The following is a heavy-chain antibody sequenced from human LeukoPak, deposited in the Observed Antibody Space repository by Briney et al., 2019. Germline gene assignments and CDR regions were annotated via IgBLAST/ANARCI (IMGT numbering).Heavy chain of an antibody. D-gene: IGHD3-22*01. Sequence: ASVKVSFTASGYTFSRYYMHSGRQAPGQGLEWMGWSKANSGGTNYAQKFQGKVTMTRDTSISTAYMELSRLRSDDTAVYDCAKRGYASSGYYGYFDYWGQGTLVTVSS. CDR1: GYTFSRYY. CDR3: AKRGYASSGYYGYFDY. CDR2: SKANSGGT. J-gene: IGHJ4*02. V-gene: IGHV1-2*02.